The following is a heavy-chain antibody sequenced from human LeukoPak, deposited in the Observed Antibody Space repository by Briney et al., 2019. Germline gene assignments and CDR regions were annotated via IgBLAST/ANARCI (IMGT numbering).Heavy chain of an antibody. V-gene: IGHV3-21*01. D-gene: IGHD6-19*01. CDR3: ARDIAVAGTPENADY. Sequence: GGSLRLSCAASGLTFSSYSMNWVRQAPGKGLEWVSSISSSSSYIYYADSVKGRFTISRDNAKNSLYLQMNSLRAEDTAVYYCARDIAVAGTPENADYWGQGALVTVSS. CDR1: GLTFSSYS. CDR2: ISSSSSYI. J-gene: IGHJ4*02.